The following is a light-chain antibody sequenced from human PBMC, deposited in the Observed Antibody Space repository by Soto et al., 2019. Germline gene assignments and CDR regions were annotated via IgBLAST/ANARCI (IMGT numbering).Light chain of an antibody. CDR1: QSVLYSSNNKNY. CDR3: QQRSNWPPIT. J-gene: IGKJ5*01. V-gene: IGKV4-1*01. CDR2: WAS. Sequence: DIVMTQSPGSLAVSPGERATINCKSSQSVLYSSNNKNYLAWYQQKPGQPPKLLIYWASTRESGVPDRFSGSGSGTDFTLTISSLQAEDVAVYYCQQRSNWPPITFGQGTRLEIK.